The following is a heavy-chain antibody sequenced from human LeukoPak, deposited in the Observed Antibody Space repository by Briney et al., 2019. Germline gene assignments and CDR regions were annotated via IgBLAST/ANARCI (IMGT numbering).Heavy chain of an antibody. J-gene: IGHJ3*02. CDR3: AHTSGPKPFDI. CDR1: GYTLSELA. V-gene: IGHV1-24*01. CDR2: FDPEDVGDT. D-gene: IGHD3-10*01. Sequence: ASVKVPCKVSGYTLSELAMHWVRQAPGKGLEWMGGFDPEDVGDTIYAESFQGRVTMTEDTSTDTAYMELSGLTSDDTAVYYCAHTSGPKPFDIWGQGTMVIVSS.